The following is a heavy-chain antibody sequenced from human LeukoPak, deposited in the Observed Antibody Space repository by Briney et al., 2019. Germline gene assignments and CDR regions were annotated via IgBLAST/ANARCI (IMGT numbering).Heavy chain of an antibody. V-gene: IGHV3-23*01. CDR3: AKRGVVIRVILVGFHKEAYYFDS. J-gene: IGHJ4*02. CDR1: GITLSNYG. CDR2: ISDSGGST. Sequence: GGSLRLSCAVSGITLSNYGMSWVRQAPGKGLEWVAGISDSGGSTNYADSVKGRFTISRDNPKNALYLQMNSLRAEDTAVYFCAKRGVVIRVILVGFHKEAYYFDSWGQGALVTVSS. D-gene: IGHD3-22*01.